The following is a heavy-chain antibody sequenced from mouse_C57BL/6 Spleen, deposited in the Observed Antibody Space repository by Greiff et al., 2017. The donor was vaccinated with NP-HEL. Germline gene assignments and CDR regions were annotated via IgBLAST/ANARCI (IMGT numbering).Heavy chain of an antibody. CDR3: ARSRYYGNYAWFAY. J-gene: IGHJ3*01. CDR2: IRNKANGYTT. CDR1: GFTFTDYY. Sequence: DVMLVESGGGLVQPGGSLSLSCAASGFTFTDYYMSWVRQPPGKALEWLGFIRNKANGYTTEYSASVKGRFTISRDNSQSILYLQMNALRAEDSATYYCARSRYYGNYAWFAYWGQGTLVTVSA. D-gene: IGHD2-1*01. V-gene: IGHV7-3*01.